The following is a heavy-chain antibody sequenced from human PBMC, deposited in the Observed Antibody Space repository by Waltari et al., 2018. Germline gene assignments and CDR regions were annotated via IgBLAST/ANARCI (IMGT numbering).Heavy chain of an antibody. Sequence: VQLVQSGAEVKKPGFSVKVSCKASGGTFSSYAVSLVRQAPGQGLEWMGRIIPIFGTANYAQKCQGRVTITADKSTSTAYMELSSLRSEDTALYYCARFGDQTVVIDAFDIWGQGTMVTVSS. CDR2: IIPIFGTA. CDR1: GGTFSSYA. CDR3: ARFGDQTVVIDAFDI. J-gene: IGHJ3*02. V-gene: IGHV1-69*06. D-gene: IGHD3-22*01.